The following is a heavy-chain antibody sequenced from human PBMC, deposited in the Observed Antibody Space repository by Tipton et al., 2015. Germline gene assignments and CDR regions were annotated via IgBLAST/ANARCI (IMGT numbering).Heavy chain of an antibody. J-gene: IGHJ4*02. V-gene: IGHV4-38-2*01. CDR3: ACQDYDILTRDYQTVDY. Sequence: TLSLTCAVSAYSISTDYYWGWIRQPPGKGLEWIGTISHSGSTYYNPSLKSRVTISADTSKNQFSLKLSSVTAADTAVDYCACQDYDILTRDYQTVDYWGQGTLVTVSS. D-gene: IGHD3-9*01. CDR1: AYSISTDYY. CDR2: ISHSGST.